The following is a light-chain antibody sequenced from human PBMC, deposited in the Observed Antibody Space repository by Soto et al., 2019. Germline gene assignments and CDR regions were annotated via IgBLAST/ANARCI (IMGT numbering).Light chain of an antibody. CDR1: QSVGLY. Sequence: IVLTQSPATLSLSPGERATLSCRASQSVGLYLAWYQQKPAQAPRLLIYDAVDRATGIPARFTGSGSGTDFTLTISSLEPEDFAVYYCQQRSNWSLTFGGGTKVEIK. CDR3: QQRSNWSLT. CDR2: DAV. J-gene: IGKJ4*01. V-gene: IGKV3-11*01.